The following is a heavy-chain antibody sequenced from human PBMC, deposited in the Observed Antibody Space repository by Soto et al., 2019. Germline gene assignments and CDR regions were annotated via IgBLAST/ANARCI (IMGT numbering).Heavy chain of an antibody. CDR1: GYTFISYG. V-gene: IGHV1-18*01. CDR2: ISPYNDDT. CDR3: ARGVGSGSYYNQYNWFDP. Sequence: GASVKVSCKASGYTFISYGISWVRQAPGQGLEWMGWISPYNDDTKYSQKIQGRVSLTTDTSTRTAYMQLRSLRSDDTAIYYCARGVGSGSYYNQYNWFDPWGQGTLVTVS. D-gene: IGHD3-10*01. J-gene: IGHJ5*02.